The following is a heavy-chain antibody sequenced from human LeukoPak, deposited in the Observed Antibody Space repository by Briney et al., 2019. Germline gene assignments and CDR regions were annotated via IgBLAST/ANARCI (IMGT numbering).Heavy chain of an antibody. V-gene: IGHV3-30*18. CDR3: AKDRRSSWAFGY. Sequence: QTGGSLRLSCAASGFTFSTYGMHWVRQAPGKGLEWLAVISHDGSDISYADSVKGRFTISRDNSKNTLYLQMNSLGAEDTAVYYCAKDRRSSWAFGYWGQGTLVTVSS. D-gene: IGHD6-13*01. CDR1: GFTFSTYG. CDR2: ISHDGSDI. J-gene: IGHJ4*02.